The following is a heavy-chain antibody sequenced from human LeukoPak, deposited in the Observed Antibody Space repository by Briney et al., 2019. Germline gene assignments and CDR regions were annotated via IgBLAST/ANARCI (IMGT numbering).Heavy chain of an antibody. CDR3: ARSEEYYDSSGPPVDY. D-gene: IGHD3-22*01. V-gene: IGHV3-53*01. J-gene: IGHJ4*02. Sequence: GGSLRLSCAASGFTVSSEYMNWVRQAPGKGLEWVAVIYSGGSTYYADSVKGRFTISRDNSKNTLYLQMNSLRAEDTAVYYYARSEEYYDSSGPPVDYWGQGTLVTVSS. CDR1: GFTVSSEY. CDR2: IYSGGST.